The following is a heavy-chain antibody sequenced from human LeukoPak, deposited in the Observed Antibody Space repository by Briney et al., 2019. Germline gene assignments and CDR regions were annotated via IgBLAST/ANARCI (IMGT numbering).Heavy chain of an antibody. D-gene: IGHD6-19*01. CDR1: GGSISSYY. J-gene: IGHJ4*02. Sequence: PSETLSLTCTVSGGSISSYYWSWIRQPPGKGLEWIGYIYYSGSTNYNPSLKSRVTISVDTSKNQFSLKLSSVTAADTAVYYCARSNGIAVAGTGFDYWGQGTLVTVSS. CDR3: ARSNGIAVAGTGFDY. V-gene: IGHV4-59*01. CDR2: IYYSGST.